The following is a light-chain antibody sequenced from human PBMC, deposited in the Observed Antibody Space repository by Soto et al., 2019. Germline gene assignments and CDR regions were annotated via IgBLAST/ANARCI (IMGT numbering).Light chain of an antibody. Sequence: DIQMTQSPSSLSASVGDRVTITCRASQSISSYLNWYQQKPGKAPKLLIYAASSLQSGVPSRFSGSGSGTDFTLTISSLQPEDFATYYCQQSESTPFTFGPGTKVDIK. CDR2: AAS. CDR3: QQSESTPFT. J-gene: IGKJ3*01. CDR1: QSISSY. V-gene: IGKV1-39*01.